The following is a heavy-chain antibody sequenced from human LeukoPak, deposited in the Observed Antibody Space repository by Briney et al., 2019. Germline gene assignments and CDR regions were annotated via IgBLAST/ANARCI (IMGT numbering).Heavy chain of an antibody. CDR1: GDSMSPYF. V-gene: IGHV4-4*08. J-gene: IGHJ5*02. CDR2: QTTT. D-gene: IGHD3-10*01. CDR3: ARYYYGSGSYEVWFDP. Sequence: SETLSLTCTVSGDSMSPYFWTWVRQSPGKGLEWVGYQTTTTYNPSLKGRVTISTDMSQNQFSLRLNSVTAADTAVYYCARYYYGSGSYEVWFDPWGQGTLVTVSS.